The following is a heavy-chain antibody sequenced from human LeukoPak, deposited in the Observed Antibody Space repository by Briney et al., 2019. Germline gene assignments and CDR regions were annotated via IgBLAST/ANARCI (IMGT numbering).Heavy chain of an antibody. J-gene: IGHJ4*02. CDR1: GYTFTGYY. CDR3: PVEDIVVVPAAIHESSY. CDR2: INPNSGGT. D-gene: IGHD2-2*02. V-gene: IGHV1-2*02. Sequence: HRASVKVSCKASGYTFTGYYMHWVRQAPGQGLEWMGWINPNSGGTNYAQKFQGRVTMTRDTSISTAYMELSRLRSDDTAVYYCPVEDIVVVPAAIHESSYWGQGTLVTVSS.